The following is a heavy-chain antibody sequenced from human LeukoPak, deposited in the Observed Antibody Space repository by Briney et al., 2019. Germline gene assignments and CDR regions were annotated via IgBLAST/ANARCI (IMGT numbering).Heavy chain of an antibody. Sequence: SETLSLTCTVSGGSISSYYWSWIRQPPGKGLEGIGYIYYSGSTNYNPSLKSRVTISVDTSKNQFSLKLSSVTAADTAVYYCAREQGIYYYDSSGFDYWGQGTLVTVSS. CDR3: AREQGIYYYDSSGFDY. CDR2: IYYSGST. J-gene: IGHJ4*02. V-gene: IGHV4-59*01. D-gene: IGHD3-22*01. CDR1: GGSISSYY.